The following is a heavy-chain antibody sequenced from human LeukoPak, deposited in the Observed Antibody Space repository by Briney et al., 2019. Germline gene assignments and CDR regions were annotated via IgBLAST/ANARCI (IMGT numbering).Heavy chain of an antibody. CDR3: ARRVYSGSSRADY. Sequence: PSETLSLTCTVSGGSISSYYWSWIRQSPGMGLEWIGSIYYNGATDYSPSLKSRVTISADTSNNQFSLRLRSVTAADTAVYYCARRVYSGSSRADYWGQGTLVTVSS. CDR2: IYYNGAT. V-gene: IGHV4-59*01. CDR1: GGSISSYY. J-gene: IGHJ4*02. D-gene: IGHD1-26*01.